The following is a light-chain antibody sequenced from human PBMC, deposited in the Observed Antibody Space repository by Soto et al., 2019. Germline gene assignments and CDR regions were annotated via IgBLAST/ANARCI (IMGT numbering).Light chain of an antibody. CDR2: EVN. Sequence: QSALTQPASVSGSPGQSIVISCTGTSSDVGGYNYVSWHQQHPGRAPKLLIYEVNKRPSGASNRFSGSKSGNTASLTISGLQAEDEADYYCSSYTSGTTLDVFGSGTKVTVL. CDR1: SSDVGGYNY. J-gene: IGLJ1*01. V-gene: IGLV2-14*01. CDR3: SSYTSGTTLDV.